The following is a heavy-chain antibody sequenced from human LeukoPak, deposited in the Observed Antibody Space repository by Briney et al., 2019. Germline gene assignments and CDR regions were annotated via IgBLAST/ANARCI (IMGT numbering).Heavy chain of an antibody. V-gene: IGHV4-59*08. CDR1: GGSITSYF. D-gene: IGHD4-11*01. CDR3: ARLPNYSHYFDS. J-gene: IGHJ4*02. CDR2: IYYSGRT. Sequence: PSETLSLTCTVSGGSITSYFWSWIRQPPGKGLEWIGYIYYSGRTNYNPSLKSRVTMSVGTSKIHFSLRLTSVTAADTAVYYCARLPNYSHYFDSWGRGTLVTVSS.